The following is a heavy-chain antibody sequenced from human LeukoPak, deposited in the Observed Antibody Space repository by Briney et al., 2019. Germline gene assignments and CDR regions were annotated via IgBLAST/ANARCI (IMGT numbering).Heavy chain of an antibody. CDR3: ARTPATTWTNHFDY. Sequence: ASVKVSCKASGYTFTSYDINWVRQATGQGLEWMGWMNPSSGNTGYAQKFQGRVTMTRNTSISTAYMELSSLRSGDTAVYYCARTPATTWTNHFDYWGQGTLVTVSS. CDR2: MNPSSGNT. V-gene: IGHV1-8*01. J-gene: IGHJ4*02. CDR1: GYTFTSYD. D-gene: IGHD4-17*01.